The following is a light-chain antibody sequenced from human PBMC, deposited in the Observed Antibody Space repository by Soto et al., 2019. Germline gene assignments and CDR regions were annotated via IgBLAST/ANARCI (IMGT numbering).Light chain of an antibody. CDR1: QSVSSSY. V-gene: IGKV3-20*01. CDR3: QQYGSSGT. J-gene: IGKJ1*01. CDR2: GAS. Sequence: EIVMTQSPATLCLSPGERATLSCRASQSVSSSYLSWYPQKPGQAPRLLIYGASTRATGIPARFSGSGSGTDFTLTISRLEPEDFAVYYCQQYGSSGTFGQGTKVDIK.